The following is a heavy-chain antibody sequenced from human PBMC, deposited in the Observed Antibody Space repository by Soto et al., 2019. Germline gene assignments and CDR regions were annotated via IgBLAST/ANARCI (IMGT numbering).Heavy chain of an antibody. Sequence: GGSLRLSCAVSGLTFSSYWMSWVRQAPGEGLEWVANINQDGSRNDYLDSVKGRFTISRDNAKNSLYLQMDSLRVEDTAIYYCVREDRSISYGVSGQGTTVTGSS. V-gene: IGHV3-7*05. J-gene: IGHJ6*02. D-gene: IGHD3-10*01. CDR1: GLTFSSYW. CDR3: VREDRSISYGV. CDR2: INQDGSRN.